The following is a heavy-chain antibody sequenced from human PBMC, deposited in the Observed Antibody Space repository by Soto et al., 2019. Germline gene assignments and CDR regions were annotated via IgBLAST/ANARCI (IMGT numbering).Heavy chain of an antibody. J-gene: IGHJ6*04. CDR3: ARDLEDFWSGAHSQAYYCYCGMEG. D-gene: IGHD3-3*01. V-gene: IGHV1-3*01. CDR1: GYTFTRYG. CDR2: INAGNGNT. Sequence: GASVKVSCKASGYTFTRYGISWVRQAPGQRLEWMGWINAGNGNTKYSQKFQGRVTITRDTSASTAYMELSSLRSEDTAVYYCARDLEDFWSGAHSQAYYCYCGMEGWGKGTRITV.